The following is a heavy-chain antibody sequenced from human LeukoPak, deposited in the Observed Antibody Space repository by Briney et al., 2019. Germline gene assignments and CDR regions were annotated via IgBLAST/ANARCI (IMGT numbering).Heavy chain of an antibody. CDR3: ARSIAAAPDAFDI. J-gene: IGHJ3*02. CDR1: GYSFPSYW. Sequence: RGESLKISCKGSGYSFPSYWIGWVRQMPGKGLEWMGIIYPGDSDTRYSPSFQGQVTISADKSISTAYLQWSSLKASDTAMYYCARSIAAAPDAFDIWGQGTMVTVSS. D-gene: IGHD6-13*01. CDR2: IYPGDSDT. V-gene: IGHV5-51*01.